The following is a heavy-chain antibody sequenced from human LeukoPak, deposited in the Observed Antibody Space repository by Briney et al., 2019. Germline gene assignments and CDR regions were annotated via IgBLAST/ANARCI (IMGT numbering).Heavy chain of an antibody. J-gene: IGHJ4*02. CDR3: ARASSGWKGDYFDY. D-gene: IGHD6-19*01. Sequence: PSETLSLTCAVYGGSFSGYYWSWIRQPPGKGLEWIGEINHSGSTNYNPSLKSRVTISVDTSKIQFSLKLSSVTAADTAVYYCARASSGWKGDYFDYWGQGTLVTVSS. V-gene: IGHV4-34*01. CDR2: INHSGST. CDR1: GGSFSGYY.